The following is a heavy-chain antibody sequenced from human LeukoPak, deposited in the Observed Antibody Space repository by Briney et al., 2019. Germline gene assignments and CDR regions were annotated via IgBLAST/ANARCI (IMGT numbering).Heavy chain of an antibody. V-gene: IGHV4-34*01. CDR2: INQSGST. CDR3: ARRRSGSYWSAFDY. D-gene: IGHD1-26*01. Sequence: PSETLSLTCAVYSGSFSNYYWSWIRQPPGKGLEWIGEINQSGSTNYNPSLKSRVTISVDTSKNQFSVKLTSVTAADTAVYYCARRRSGSYWSAFDYWGQGTLVTVSS. J-gene: IGHJ4*02. CDR1: SGSFSNYY.